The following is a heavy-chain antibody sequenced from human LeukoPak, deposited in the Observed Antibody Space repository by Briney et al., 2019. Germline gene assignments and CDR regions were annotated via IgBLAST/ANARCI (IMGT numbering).Heavy chain of an antibody. J-gene: IGHJ3*02. D-gene: IGHD3-22*01. V-gene: IGHV1-8*01. CDR2: MNPNSGNT. CDR3: ARDKLRTPFRGYSNDAFDI. CDR1: GYTFTSYD. Sequence: ASVKVSCKASGYTFTSYDIKWVRQATGQGLEWMGWMNPNSGNTGYAQKFQGRVTMTRNTSISTAYMELSSLRSEDTAVYYCARDKLRTPFRGYSNDAFDIWGQGTMVTVSS.